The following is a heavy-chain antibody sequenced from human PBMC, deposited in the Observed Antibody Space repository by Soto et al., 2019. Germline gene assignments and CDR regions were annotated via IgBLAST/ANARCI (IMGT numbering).Heavy chain of an antibody. D-gene: IGHD3-3*01. Sequence: SETLSLTCTVSGGSISSYYWSWIRQPPGKGLEWIGYIYYSGSTNYNPSLKSRVTISVDTSKNQFSLKLSSVTAADTAVYYCARVSGLLRFLERPWYFDLWGRGTLVTVSS. CDR1: GGSISSYY. CDR2: IYYSGST. CDR3: ARVSGLLRFLERPWYFDL. J-gene: IGHJ2*01. V-gene: IGHV4-59*01.